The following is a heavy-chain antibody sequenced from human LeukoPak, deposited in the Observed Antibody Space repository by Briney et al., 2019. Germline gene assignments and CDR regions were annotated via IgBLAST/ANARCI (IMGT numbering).Heavy chain of an antibody. D-gene: IGHD2-15*01. CDR2: INHSGST. Sequence: SETLSLTCAVYGGSFSGYYWSWIRQPPGKGLEWIGEINHSGSTDYNPSLESRVTISVDTSKNQFSLKLSSVTAADTAVYYCARGVYCSGGSCYLPFDYWGQGTLVTVSS. CDR3: ARGVYCSGGSCYLPFDY. J-gene: IGHJ4*02. CDR1: GGSFSGYY. V-gene: IGHV4-34*01.